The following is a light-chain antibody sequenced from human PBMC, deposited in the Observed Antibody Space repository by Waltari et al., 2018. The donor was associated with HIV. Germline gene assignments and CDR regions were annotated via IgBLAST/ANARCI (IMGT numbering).Light chain of an antibody. V-gene: IGLV2-23*02. J-gene: IGLJ2*01. CDR1: SSDVGSYNL. CDR3: CSYAGSSTLV. Sequence: QSDLTQPASVSGSPGQSITLYCTGTSSDVGSYNLVSWYQQHPGKAPKLMIYEVSKRPSGVSNRFSGSKSGNTASLTISGLQAEDEADYYCCSYAGSSTLVFGGGTKLTVL. CDR2: EVS.